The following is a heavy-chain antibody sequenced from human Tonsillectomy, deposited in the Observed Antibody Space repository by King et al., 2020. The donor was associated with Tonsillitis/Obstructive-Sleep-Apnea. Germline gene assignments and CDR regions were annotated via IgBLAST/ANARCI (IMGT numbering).Heavy chain of an antibody. Sequence: VQLVESGGGVVRPGGSRRLAFAASGLTVDDYGMSCVGQAPVNVLWCDSWINWIGGSPGYADSVKGRFTISRCNAKNSLYLQMNSLRAEDTALYYCARDTLGATVTTYFDYWGQGTLVTVSS. CDR1: GLTVDDYG. CDR2: INWIGGSP. J-gene: IGHJ4*02. V-gene: IGHV3-20*03. D-gene: IGHD4-17*01. CDR3: ARDTLGATVTTYFDY.